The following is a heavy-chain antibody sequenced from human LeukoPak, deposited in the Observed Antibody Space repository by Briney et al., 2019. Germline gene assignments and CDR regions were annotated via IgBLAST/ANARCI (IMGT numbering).Heavy chain of an antibody. Sequence: PGGSLRLSCAASGFTFSSYAMHWVRQAPGKGLEYVPAISSNGGSTYYANSVKGRFTISRDNSKNTLYLQMGSLRAEDMAVYYCARTGYSSSWYENPGDYWGQGTLVTVSS. CDR3: ARTGYSSSWYENPGDY. D-gene: IGHD6-13*01. J-gene: IGHJ4*02. V-gene: IGHV3-64*01. CDR1: GFTFSSYA. CDR2: ISSNGGST.